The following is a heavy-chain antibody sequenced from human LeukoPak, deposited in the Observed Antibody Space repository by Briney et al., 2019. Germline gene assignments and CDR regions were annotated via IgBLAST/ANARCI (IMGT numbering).Heavy chain of an antibody. CDR1: GGTFSSYA. CDR2: IIPIFGTA. CDR3: AFGPSSYYYYGMDV. J-gene: IGHJ6*02. D-gene: IGHD2-2*01. Sequence: SVKVSCKASGGTFSSYAISWVRQAPGQGLEWMGGIIPIFGTANYAQKFQGRVTITADESTSTAYMELSGLRSEDTAVYYCAFGPSSYYYYGMDVWGQGTTVTVSS. V-gene: IGHV1-69*13.